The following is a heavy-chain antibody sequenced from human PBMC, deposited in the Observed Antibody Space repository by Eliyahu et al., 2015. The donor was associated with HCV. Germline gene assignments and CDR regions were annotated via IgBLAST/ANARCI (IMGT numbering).Heavy chain of an antibody. D-gene: IGHD6-19*01. J-gene: IGHJ5*02. V-gene: IGHV4-39*01. Sequence: QVQLRESGPGLVRPSETLSLTCSVTGVSIXSSGYYWAWFRQSPEKGLEWIGSIFHTGSTYYSPSLKSRLTLSVDTSKNQFSLHLASVTASDTAVYFCARHDLGHQVAVERSNWFDPWGQGTLVTVSS. CDR1: GVSIXSSGYY. CDR2: IFHTGST. CDR3: ARHDLGHQVAVERSNWFDP.